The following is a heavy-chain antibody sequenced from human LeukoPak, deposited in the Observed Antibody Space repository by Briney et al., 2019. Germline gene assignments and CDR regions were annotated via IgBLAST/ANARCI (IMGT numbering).Heavy chain of an antibody. J-gene: IGHJ6*02. CDR1: GGTFSSYA. V-gene: IGHV1-69*13. Sequence: AASVTVSCKASGGTFSSYAISWVRQAPGQGLEWMGGIIPIFGTANYAQKFQGRVTITADESTSTAYMELSSLRSEDTAVYYCARDIVVVPAAQQDYYGMDVWGQGTTVTVSS. CDR2: IIPIFGTA. D-gene: IGHD2-2*01. CDR3: ARDIVVVPAAQQDYYGMDV.